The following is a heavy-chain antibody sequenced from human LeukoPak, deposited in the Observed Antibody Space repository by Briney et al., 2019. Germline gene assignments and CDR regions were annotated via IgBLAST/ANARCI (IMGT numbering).Heavy chain of an antibody. D-gene: IGHD5-18*01. CDR1: GGSISSYY. J-gene: IGHJ6*03. CDR3: ARDVRVYSYGSSYYYYYYMDV. CDR2: IYTSGST. V-gene: IGHV4-4*07. Sequence: PSETPSLTCTVSGGSISSYYWSWIRQPAGKGLEWIGRIYTSGSTNYNPSLKSRVTMSVDTSKNQFSLKLSSVTAADTAVYYCARDVRVYSYGSSYYYYYYMDVWGKGTTVTVSS.